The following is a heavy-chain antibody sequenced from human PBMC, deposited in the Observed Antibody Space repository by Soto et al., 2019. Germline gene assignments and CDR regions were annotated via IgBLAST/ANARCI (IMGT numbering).Heavy chain of an antibody. CDR1: GFTFSSYG. Sequence: QVQLVESGGGVVQPGRSLRLSCAASGFTFSSYGMHWVRQAPGKGLEWVAVIVYDGSNKYYEESVKGRFNISRDNSKNTLYLQMHSLRAEDTAVYYCAKDQWGYSSSSSYGLEVWVQGTTVTVSS. CDR2: IVYDGSNK. D-gene: IGHD6-6*01. V-gene: IGHV3-30*18. CDR3: AKDQWGYSSSSSYGLEV. J-gene: IGHJ6*02.